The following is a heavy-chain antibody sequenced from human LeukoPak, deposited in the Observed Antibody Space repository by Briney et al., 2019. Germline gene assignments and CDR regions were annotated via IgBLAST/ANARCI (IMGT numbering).Heavy chain of an antibody. V-gene: IGHV3-66*01. J-gene: IGHJ4*01. Sequence: GGSLRLSCAVSGFTMRDNDMTWVRQAPCQGLEWVSLIYSSGGTSYADSVKGRFTISKDNSKNTLYLQMNSLRAEDTAVYYRAKRPLSSCNWGLGTLVTVSS. CDR2: IYSSGGT. CDR3: AKRPLSSCN. D-gene: IGHD5/OR15-5a*01. CDR1: GFTMRDND.